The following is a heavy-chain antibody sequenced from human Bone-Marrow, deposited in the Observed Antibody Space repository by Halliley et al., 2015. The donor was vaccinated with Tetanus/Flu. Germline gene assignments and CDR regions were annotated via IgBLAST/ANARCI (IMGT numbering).Heavy chain of an antibody. V-gene: IGHV3-23*01. CDR2: GDRT. Sequence: GDRTSSAEAVKGRFTISRDNSKNTLYLQMNSLRGEDPAVYYCAKGRGYSSSSDYWGQGTLVTVSS. CDR3: AKGRGYSSSSDY. D-gene: IGHD6-6*01. J-gene: IGHJ4*02.